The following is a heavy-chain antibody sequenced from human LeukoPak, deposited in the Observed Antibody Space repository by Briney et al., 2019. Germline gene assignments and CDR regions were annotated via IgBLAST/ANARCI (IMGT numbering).Heavy chain of an antibody. Sequence: GGSLRLSCAASGFTFSSYSMNWVRQAPGKGLEWVSYISSSSSTIYYADSVKGRFTISRDNAKNSLYLQMNSLRAEDTAVYYCARTPPPAPLDSSGPGGYWGQGTLVTVSS. D-gene: IGHD3-22*01. CDR2: ISSSSSTI. CDR3: ARTPPPAPLDSSGPGGY. J-gene: IGHJ4*02. CDR1: GFTFSSYS. V-gene: IGHV3-48*04.